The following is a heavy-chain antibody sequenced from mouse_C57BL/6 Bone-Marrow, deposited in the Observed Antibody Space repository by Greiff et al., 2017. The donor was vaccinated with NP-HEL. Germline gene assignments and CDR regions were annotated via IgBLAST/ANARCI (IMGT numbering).Heavy chain of an antibody. Sequence: EVQLQQSGPELVKPGASVKIPCKASGYTFTDYNMDWVKQSHGKSLEWIGDINPNNGGTIYNQKFKGKATLTVDKSSSTAYMELRSLTSEDTAVYYCARFGSIGNYPYFDYWGQGTTLTVSS. CDR3: ARFGSIGNYPYFDY. CDR1: GYTFTDYN. D-gene: IGHD2-1*01. V-gene: IGHV1-18*01. J-gene: IGHJ2*01. CDR2: INPNNGGT.